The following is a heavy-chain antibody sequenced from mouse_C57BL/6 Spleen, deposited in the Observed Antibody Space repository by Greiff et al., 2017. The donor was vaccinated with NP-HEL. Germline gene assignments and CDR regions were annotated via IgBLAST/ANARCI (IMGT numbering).Heavy chain of an antibody. J-gene: IGHJ3*01. CDR3: APYYDYDWFAY. CDR1: GFTFSDYG. D-gene: IGHD2-4*01. CDR2: ISRGSSTI. V-gene: IGHV5-17*01. Sequence: EVQVVESGGGLVKPGGSLKLSCAASGFTFSDYGMHWVRQAPEKGLAWVAYISRGSSTIYYADTVKGRFTISRDNTKNTLFLQMTSLRSEDTSMYYCAPYYDYDWFAYWGQGTLVTVSA.